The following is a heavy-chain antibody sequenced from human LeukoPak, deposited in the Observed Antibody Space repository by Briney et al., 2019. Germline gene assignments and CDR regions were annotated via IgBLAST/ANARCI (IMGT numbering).Heavy chain of an antibody. J-gene: IGHJ4*02. CDR3: ARDSFSSSYCLDY. CDR1: GFTFSSNG. CDR2: IWYDGSNK. D-gene: IGHD6-6*01. V-gene: IGHV3-33*01. Sequence: PGRSLRLSCAASGFTFSSNGMHWVRQAPGKGLERVAVIWYDGSNKYYADSVKGRLTISRDNSKNTLYLQMNSLRDEDTAVYYCARDSFSSSYCLDYWGQGTLVTVSS.